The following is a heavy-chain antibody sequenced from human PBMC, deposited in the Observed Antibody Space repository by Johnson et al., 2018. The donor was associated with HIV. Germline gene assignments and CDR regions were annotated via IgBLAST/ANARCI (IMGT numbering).Heavy chain of an antibody. V-gene: IGHV3-15*01. CDR3: AKCVYSSSSWMLFDI. J-gene: IGHJ3*02. CDR2: IKSKTDGGTT. Sequence: VQLVESGGGLVKPGGSLRLSCAASRFTFSNAWMSWVRQAPGKGLEWVGRIKSKTDGGTTDYAAPVKGRFTISRDNSKNTLYLQMNSLRAEDTAVYYCAKCVYSSSSWMLFDIWGQGTMVTVSS. D-gene: IGHD6-6*01. CDR1: RFTFSNAW.